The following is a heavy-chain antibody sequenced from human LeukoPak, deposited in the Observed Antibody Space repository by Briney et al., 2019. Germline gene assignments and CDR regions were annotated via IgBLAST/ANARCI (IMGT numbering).Heavy chain of an antibody. CDR3: ARLSVDTAIIYAFDI. Sequence: SETLSLTCTVSGGSISSYYWSWIRQPPGKGLEWIEYIYYSGSTNYNPSLKSRVTISVDTSKNQFSLKLSSVTAADTAVYYCARLSVDTAIIYAFDIWGQGTMVTVSS. J-gene: IGHJ3*02. D-gene: IGHD5-18*01. CDR1: GGSISSYY. V-gene: IGHV4-59*08. CDR2: IYYSGST.